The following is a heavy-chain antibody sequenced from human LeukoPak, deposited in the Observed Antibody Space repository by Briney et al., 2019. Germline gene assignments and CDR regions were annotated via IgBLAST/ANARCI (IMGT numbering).Heavy chain of an antibody. J-gene: IGHJ4*02. Sequence: PGGSLRLSCAASGFTFSSDWMHWVRQGPGKGLVWVSYISSSSSTIYYADSVKGRFTISRDNAKNSLYLQMNSLRAEDTAVYYCARGTMSDYWGQGTLVTVSS. CDR3: ARGTMSDY. CDR1: GFTFSSDW. D-gene: IGHD3-22*01. CDR2: ISSSSSTI. V-gene: IGHV3-48*01.